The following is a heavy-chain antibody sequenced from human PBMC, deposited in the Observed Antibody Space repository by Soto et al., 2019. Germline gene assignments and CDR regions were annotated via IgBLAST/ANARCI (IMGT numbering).Heavy chain of an antibody. J-gene: IGHJ6*02. CDR1: GYMFTSYG. CDR2: ISGYNGHT. D-gene: IGHD2-15*01. CDR3: ARTEVVAAVVYYYYGMDV. Sequence: GASVKVSCKTSGYMFTSYGMSWVRQAPGQGLEWMGWISGYNGHTKFAQSFQGRVTMATDTSTSTAYMELRSLTADDSAVYYCARTEVVAAVVYYYYGMDVWGQGTTVTVSS. V-gene: IGHV1-18*04.